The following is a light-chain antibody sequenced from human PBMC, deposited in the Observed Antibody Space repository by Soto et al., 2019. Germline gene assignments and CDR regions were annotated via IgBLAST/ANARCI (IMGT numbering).Light chain of an antibody. CDR3: AAWDDRLNGPV. CDR2: FDD. CDR1: SSNIGNNA. V-gene: IGLV1-36*01. Sequence: QSVLTQPPSVSAAPRQRVTISCSGSSSNIGNNAVNWYQQLPGKAPKLLIHFDDRVPSGVSDRFSGSKSGTSASLAISGLQSEDEADYYRAAWDDRLNGPVFGGGTKLTVL. J-gene: IGLJ3*02.